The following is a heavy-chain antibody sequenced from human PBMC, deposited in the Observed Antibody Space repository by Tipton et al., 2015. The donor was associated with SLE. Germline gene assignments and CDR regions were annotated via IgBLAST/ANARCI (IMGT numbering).Heavy chain of an antibody. V-gene: IGHV4-61*09. CDR1: GGSISSGSYY. J-gene: IGHJ4*02. Sequence: TLSLTCTVSGGSISSGSYYWSWIRQPAGKGLEWIGHIYTSRSTNYNPSLKSRVTITVDTSKNKFSLKLSSVTAADTAVYYCARDLTGLGFDYWCQGTLVTVSS. D-gene: IGHD1-20*01. CDR2: IYTSRST. CDR3: ARDLTGLGFDY.